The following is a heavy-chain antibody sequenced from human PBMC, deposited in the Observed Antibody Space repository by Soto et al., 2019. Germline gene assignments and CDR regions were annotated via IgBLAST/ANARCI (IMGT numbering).Heavy chain of an antibody. J-gene: IGHJ4*02. CDR2: IYNSGNT. Sequence: SETLSLTCTVSGGSVSNGFYSWSWIRQSPGRGLEWIGHIYNSGNTYYNPSRKSRVTISVDTSKNQFSLKLRSVTAADTAVYYCSRHSTGYYYSYFDYWGPGTPVTVSS. CDR3: SRHSTGYYYSYFDY. V-gene: IGHV4-30-4*01. D-gene: IGHD3-22*01. CDR1: GGSVSNGFYS.